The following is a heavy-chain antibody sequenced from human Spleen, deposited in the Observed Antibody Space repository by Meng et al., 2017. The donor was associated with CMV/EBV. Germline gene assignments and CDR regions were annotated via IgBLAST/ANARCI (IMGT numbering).Heavy chain of an antibody. CDR3: ARSLHSSSWYTALSYFDY. D-gene: IGHD6-13*01. Sequence: SETLSLTCAVYGGSFSGYYWSWIRQPPGKGLEWIGEINHSGSTNYNPSLKSRVTISVDTSKNQFPLKLSSVTAADTAVYYCARSLHSSSWYTALSYFDYWGQGTLVTVSS. V-gene: IGHV4-34*01. CDR1: GGSFSGYY. CDR2: INHSGST. J-gene: IGHJ4*02.